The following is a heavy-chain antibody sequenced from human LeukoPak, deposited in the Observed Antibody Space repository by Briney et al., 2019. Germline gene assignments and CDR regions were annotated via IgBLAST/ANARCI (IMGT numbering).Heavy chain of an antibody. CDR3: AGVHSSSSAYFDY. J-gene: IGHJ4*02. CDR1: GGTFSSYA. CDR2: IIPIFGTA. Sequence: GASVKVSCKASGGTFSSYAISWVRQAPGQGLEWMGGIIPIFGTANYAQKFQGRVTITADESTSTAYMELSSLRSEDTAVYYCAGVHSSSSAYFDYWGQGTLVTVSS. V-gene: IGHV1-69*13. D-gene: IGHD6-13*01.